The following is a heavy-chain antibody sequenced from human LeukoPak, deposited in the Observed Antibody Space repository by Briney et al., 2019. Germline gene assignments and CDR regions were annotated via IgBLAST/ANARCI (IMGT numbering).Heavy chain of an antibody. V-gene: IGHV3-23*01. Sequence: GGTLRLSCAASGFIFNTYGMNWVRQAPGKGLEWVSAISGSGTNTFYADSVKGRFTISRDNSKKTLYLQMNSLRAEDTAVYYCAKGGSDSSGYYSLYYYYYMDVWGKGTTVTISS. CDR3: AKGGSDSSGYYSLYYYYYMDV. CDR1: GFIFNTYG. CDR2: ISGSGTNT. J-gene: IGHJ6*03. D-gene: IGHD3-22*01.